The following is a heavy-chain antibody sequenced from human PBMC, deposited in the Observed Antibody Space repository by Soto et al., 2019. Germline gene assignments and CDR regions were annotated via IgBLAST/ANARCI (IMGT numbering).Heavy chain of an antibody. J-gene: IGHJ3*02. Sequence: QVQLQQWGAGLLKPSETLSLTCAVFGGSVNSGNYYWSWIRQPPGKGLEWIGEMSHSGGTHFNPAHKRRVPLSVDTSKNPFALKISSVTAADTALYYCARVERGTATTVVDAFEIWGPGTMVTVSS. CDR3: ARVERGTATTVVDAFEI. V-gene: IGHV4-34*01. CDR1: GGSVNSGNYY. CDR2: MSHSGGT. D-gene: IGHD1-1*01.